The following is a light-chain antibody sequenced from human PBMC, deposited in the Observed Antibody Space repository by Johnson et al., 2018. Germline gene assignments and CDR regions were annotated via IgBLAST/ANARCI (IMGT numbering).Light chain of an antibody. J-gene: IGLJ1*01. V-gene: IGLV1-51*02. CDR2: ENN. Sequence: QSVLTQPPSVSAAPGQKVTISCSGSSSNIGNHYVSWYKQLPGTAPKLLIYENNKRPSGIPDQFSGSKSGTSATLRITGLQTGDEADYYCGTWDSSLSAGNVFGTGTKVTVL. CDR1: SSNIGNHY. CDR3: GTWDSSLSAGNV.